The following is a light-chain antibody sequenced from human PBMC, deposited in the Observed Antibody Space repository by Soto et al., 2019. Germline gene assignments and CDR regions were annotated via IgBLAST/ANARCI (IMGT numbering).Light chain of an antibody. V-gene: IGKV3-20*01. CDR2: GAS. CDR1: QSVTSSY. Sequence: EIVLTQSPGTLSLSPGERATLSCRASQSVTSSYLTWYQQKLGQAPRLLIYGASSRAAGIPDRFSGSDSGTDFTLTINRLEPEDFPVYYCQQYGTSLSWTFGQGTKVEIK. J-gene: IGKJ1*01. CDR3: QQYGTSLSWT.